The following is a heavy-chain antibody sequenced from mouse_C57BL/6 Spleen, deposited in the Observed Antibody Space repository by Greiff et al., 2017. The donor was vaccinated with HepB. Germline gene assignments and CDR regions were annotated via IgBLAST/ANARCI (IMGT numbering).Heavy chain of an antibody. D-gene: IGHD2-1*01. J-gene: IGHJ2*01. CDR1: GFNIKDDY. V-gene: IGHV14-4*01. Sequence: EVQLHQSGAELVRPGASVKLSCTASGFNIKDDYMHWVKQRPEQGLEWIGWIDPENGDTEYASKFQGKATITADTSSNTAYLQLSSLTSEDTAVYYCTTSYGNYDYWGQGTTLTVSS. CDR2: IDPENGDT. CDR3: TTSYGNYDY.